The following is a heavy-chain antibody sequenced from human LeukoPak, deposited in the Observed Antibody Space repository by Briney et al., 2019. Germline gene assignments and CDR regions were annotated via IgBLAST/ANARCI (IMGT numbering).Heavy chain of an antibody. CDR2: ISGSGGST. D-gene: IGHD6-19*01. CDR3: ARYSSGWYSPFDS. Sequence: PGGSLRLSCAASGFTFSSYVMSWVRQAPGKGLEWVSGISGSGGSTYYADSVKGRFTISRDNYKNTLYVQMNSLRAEDTAVYYCARYSSGWYSPFDSWGQGTLITVSS. CDR1: GFTFSSYV. V-gene: IGHV3-23*01. J-gene: IGHJ4*02.